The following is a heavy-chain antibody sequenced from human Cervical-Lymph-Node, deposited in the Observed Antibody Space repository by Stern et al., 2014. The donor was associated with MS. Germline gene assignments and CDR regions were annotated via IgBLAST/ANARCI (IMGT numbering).Heavy chain of an antibody. V-gene: IGHV1-69*01. Sequence: QLVQPGSEVKKPGSSVKVSCKASGGTFSSYAISWVRQAPGQGLEWMGVIIPIFGTANYAQKFQGRVTITADEYTSTAYMELSSLRSEDTAVYYCARGELKEGLVRGMDVWGQGTTVTVSS. CDR2: IIPIFGTA. J-gene: IGHJ6*02. D-gene: IGHD1-26*01. CDR3: ARGELKEGLVRGMDV. CDR1: GGTFSSYA.